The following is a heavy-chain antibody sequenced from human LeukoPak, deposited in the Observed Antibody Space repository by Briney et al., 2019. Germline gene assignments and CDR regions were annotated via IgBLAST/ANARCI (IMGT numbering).Heavy chain of an antibody. CDR2: IYYSGST. D-gene: IGHD5-18*01. CDR1: GGSISSYY. CDR3: AGLRGYSYGFLHP. J-gene: IGHJ5*02. Sequence: PSETLSLTCTVSGGSISSYYWSWIRQPPGKGLEWIGYIYYSGSTNYNPSLKSRVTISVDTSKNQFSLKLSSVTAADTAVYYCAGLRGYSYGFLHPWGQGTLVTVSS. V-gene: IGHV4-59*01.